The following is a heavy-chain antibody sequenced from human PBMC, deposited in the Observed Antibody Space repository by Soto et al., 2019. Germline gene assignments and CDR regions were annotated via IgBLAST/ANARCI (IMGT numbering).Heavy chain of an antibody. V-gene: IGHV4-39*01. D-gene: IGHD3-22*01. CDR1: GGSISSSSYY. CDR2: IYYSGST. J-gene: IGHJ4*02. Sequence: SETLSLTCTVSGGSISSSSYYLSWIRQPPGKGLEWIGNIYYSGSTYYNPSLKSRVTISVDTSKNQFSLKLSSVTAADTAVYYCMLGSGWKDFDYWGQGTLVTVSS. CDR3: MLGSGWKDFDY.